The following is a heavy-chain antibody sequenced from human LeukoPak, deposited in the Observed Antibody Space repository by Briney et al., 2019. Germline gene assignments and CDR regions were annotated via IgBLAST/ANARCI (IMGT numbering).Heavy chain of an antibody. CDR2: ISWNSGSI. Sequence: GRSLRLSCAASRFTFDDYAMHWVRQVPGKGLEWVSGISWNSGSIGYADSVKGRFTISRDNAKNSLYLQMNSLRAEDTALYCCAKGSSSLDLDYWGQGTRVTVSS. D-gene: IGHD3-16*02. J-gene: IGHJ4*02. CDR3: AKGSSSLDLDY. CDR1: RFTFDDYA. V-gene: IGHV3-9*01.